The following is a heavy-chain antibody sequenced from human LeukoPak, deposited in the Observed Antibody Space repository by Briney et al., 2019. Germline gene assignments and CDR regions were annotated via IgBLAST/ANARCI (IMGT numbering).Heavy chain of an antibody. V-gene: IGHV4-59*12. CDR1: GGSISSYY. J-gene: IGHJ4*02. CDR2: IYYSGIT. Sequence: SETLSLTCTVSGGSISSYYWSWIRQPPGKGLEWIGFIYYSGITNYNPSLKSRVTTSVDTSKNQFSLKLSSVTAADTAVYYCARDLVDTAMGPFDYWGQGTLVTVSS. CDR3: ARDLVDTAMGPFDY. D-gene: IGHD5-18*01.